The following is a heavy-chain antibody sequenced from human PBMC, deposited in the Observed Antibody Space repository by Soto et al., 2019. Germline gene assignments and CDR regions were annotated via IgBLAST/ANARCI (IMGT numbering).Heavy chain of an antibody. D-gene: IGHD1-26*01. J-gene: IGHJ4*02. CDR2: ISSSSSYI. CDR3: ARELVGATRILGY. V-gene: IGHV3-21*01. CDR1: GFTFSSYS. Sequence: EVQLVESGGGLVKPGGSLRLSCAASGFTFSSYSMNWVRQAPGKGLEWVSSISSSSSYIYYADSVKGRFTISRDNAKNSLYLQMNSLRAEDTAVYYCARELVGATRILGYWGQGTLVTVSS.